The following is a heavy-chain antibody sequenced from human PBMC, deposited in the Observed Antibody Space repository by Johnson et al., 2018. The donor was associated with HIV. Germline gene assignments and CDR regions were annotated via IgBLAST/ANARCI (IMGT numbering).Heavy chain of an antibody. V-gene: IGHV3-13*01. Sequence: VQLVESGGGVVQPGGSLRLSCAASGFTFSSYDMHWVRQATGKGLEWVSAIGTAGDTYHPGSVKGRFTISRENAKNSLYLQMNSLRGGDTAVYYCARGGAHDAFDIWGQGTRVTVSS. D-gene: IGHD3-16*01. J-gene: IGHJ3*02. CDR2: IGTAGDT. CDR1: GFTFSSYD. CDR3: ARGGAHDAFDI.